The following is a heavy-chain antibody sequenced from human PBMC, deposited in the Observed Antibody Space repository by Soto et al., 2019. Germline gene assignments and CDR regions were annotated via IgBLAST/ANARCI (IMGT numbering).Heavy chain of an antibody. Sequence: EVQLVESGGGLVKPGGSLRLSCAASGFTVSDNYMSWVRQAPGKGLEWVSVVFSGGTSYFADSGKGRFTISRDNSKNTLYLQMNSLRAEDTAVYYCAIPGYCGGGSCDYWGQGTLVTVSS. V-gene: IGHV3-66*01. CDR3: AIPGYCGGGSCDY. J-gene: IGHJ4*02. CDR1: GFTVSDNY. D-gene: IGHD2-15*01. CDR2: VFSGGTS.